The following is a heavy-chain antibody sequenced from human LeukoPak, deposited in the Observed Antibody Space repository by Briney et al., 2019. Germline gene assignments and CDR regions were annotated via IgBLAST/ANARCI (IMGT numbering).Heavy chain of an antibody. CDR2: TSAYNSNT. CDR3: ASSRWQPLVGEY. D-gene: IGHD6-13*01. J-gene: IGHJ4*02. V-gene: IGHV1-18*04. CDR1: GDSFTGYY. Sequence: ASVKVSCKASGDSFTGYYRRCGPEAPGEGVGWRGCTSAYNSNTNYPQKLQGRVTMTTDTSTSKAYMALRSLTSDDTAVYYCASSRWQPLVGEYWGQGTLVTVSS.